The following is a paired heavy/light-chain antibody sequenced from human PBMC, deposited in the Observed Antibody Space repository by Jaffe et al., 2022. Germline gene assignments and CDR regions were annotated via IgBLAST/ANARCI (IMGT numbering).Light chain of an antibody. CDR3: LQYYSYPLT. V-gene: IGKV1-16*02. CDR1: QGIRNY. Sequence: DIQMTQSPSSLSASVGDRVTITCRASQGIRNYLAWFQQKPGTAPKSLMYAASSLQSGVPSKFSGSGSATEFTLTISSLQPEDFATYYCLQYYSYPLTFGGGTKVEIK. J-gene: IGKJ4*01. CDR2: AAS.
Heavy chain of an antibody. CDR1: GFTFSDSA. D-gene: IGHD6-19*01. CDR2: IKTKTNNYAT. Sequence: EVQLVESGGGLVQPGGSLKLSCAASGFTFSDSAMHWVRQASGKGLEWVGLIKTKTNNYATIYGASVKGRFIISRDDAKNTAYLQMSSLKTEDTAIYYCTRQGYASVLHEDGDDYWGQGTLVTVSS. CDR3: TRQGYASVLHEDGDDY. V-gene: IGHV3-73*02. J-gene: IGHJ4*02.